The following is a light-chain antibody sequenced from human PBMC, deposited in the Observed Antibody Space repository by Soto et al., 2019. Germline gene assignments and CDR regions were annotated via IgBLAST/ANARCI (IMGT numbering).Light chain of an antibody. J-gene: IGKJ2*01. V-gene: IGKV1-5*01. CDR2: DAS. Sequence: DIQMTQSPSTLSPSVGDRVTITCRASQSVSSWLAWYQQKPGKAPQLLIYDASSLDSGVPSRFSGSGSGTEFTLTISSLQPDDFATYYCQQYHTLYTFGQGTKLEIK. CDR1: QSVSSW. CDR3: QQYHTLYT.